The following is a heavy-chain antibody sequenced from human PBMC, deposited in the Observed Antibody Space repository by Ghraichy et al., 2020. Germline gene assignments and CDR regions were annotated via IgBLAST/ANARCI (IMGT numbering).Heavy chain of an antibody. J-gene: IGHJ5*02. CDR1: GGSISSSSYY. V-gene: IGHV4-39*01. D-gene: IGHD2-15*01. CDR3: ARQGWQNWFDP. CDR2: IYYSGST. Sequence: GSLNISCTVSGGSISSSSYYWGWIRQPPGKGLEWIGNIYYSGSTYYNPSLKSRVTISVDTSKNQFSLKLSSVTTADTAVYYCARQGWQNWFDPWGQGTLVTVSS.